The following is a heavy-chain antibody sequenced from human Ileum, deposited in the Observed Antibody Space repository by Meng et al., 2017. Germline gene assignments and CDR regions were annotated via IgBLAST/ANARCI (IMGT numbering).Heavy chain of an antibody. J-gene: IGHJ4*02. Sequence: QVQLVQSGDEVKQPGASVKVSCKASGYTFTSTNYGISWMRQAPGQGLEWMGWVSTYNDDTNHVQKFQDRVTMTTDTSTSTVYMELRSLRSEDTAVYYCARDQIGDYVWDYWGQGTLVTVSS. D-gene: IGHD4-17*01. CDR1: GYTFTSTNYG. CDR3: ARDQIGDYVWDY. V-gene: IGHV1-18*01. CDR2: VSTYNDDT.